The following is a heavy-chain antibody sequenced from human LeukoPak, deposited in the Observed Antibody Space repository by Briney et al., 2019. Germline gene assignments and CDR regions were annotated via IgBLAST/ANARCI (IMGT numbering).Heavy chain of an antibody. Sequence: GGSLRLSCAASGFTFSSYAIHWVRQAPGKELDWVAVISYDGSNKYYADSVKGRFTISRDNSKNTLYLQLNSLRAEDTAVYYCARSGPTQWLVRFFDYWGQGTLVTVSS. CDR3: ARSGPTQWLVRFFDY. CDR1: GFTFSSYA. J-gene: IGHJ4*02. V-gene: IGHV3-30*04. CDR2: ISYDGSNK. D-gene: IGHD6-19*01.